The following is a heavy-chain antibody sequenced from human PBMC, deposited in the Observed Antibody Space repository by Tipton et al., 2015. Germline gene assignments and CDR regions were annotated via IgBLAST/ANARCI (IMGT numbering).Heavy chain of an antibody. Sequence: QLVQSGAEVKKPGSSVKVSCQASGVTFSSNAINWVRQAPGQGPEWMGWISGYNGNTNYAPKVQGRVTMTTDASTNTVCMELRSLRFDDTAVYYCARDLAAETTDAFDIWGQGTIVTVSS. J-gene: IGHJ3*02. D-gene: IGHD6-13*01. V-gene: IGHV1-18*01. CDR2: ISGYNGNT. CDR1: GVTFSSNA. CDR3: ARDLAAETTDAFDI.